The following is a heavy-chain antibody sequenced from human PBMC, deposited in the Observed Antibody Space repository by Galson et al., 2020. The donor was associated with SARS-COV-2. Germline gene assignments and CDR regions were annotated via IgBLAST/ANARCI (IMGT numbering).Heavy chain of an antibody. CDR3: ARMTPPAVVAGYCEYFQH. D-gene: IGHD6-19*01. J-gene: IGHJ1*01. V-gene: IGHV2-70*01. CDR2: IDWDDDQ. CDR1: GFSLSTSGMC. Sequence: SGPTLVKPKQTLTLTCTFSGFSLSTSGMCVSWIRQPPGKALEWLALIDWDDDQYYSTSLKTRLTISKDTSKNQVVLTMTNMDPVDTATYYCARMTPPAVVAGYCEYFQHWGQGTLVTVSS.